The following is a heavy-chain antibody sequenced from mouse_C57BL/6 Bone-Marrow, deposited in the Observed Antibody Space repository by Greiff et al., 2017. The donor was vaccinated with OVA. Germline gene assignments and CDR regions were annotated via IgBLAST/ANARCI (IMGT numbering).Heavy chain of an antibody. D-gene: IGHD1-1*01. CDR2: IDPSDSYT. CDR3: AIPTVAYWYFEV. V-gene: IGHV1-69*01. CDR1: GYTFTSYW. J-gene: IGHJ1*03. Sequence: QVQLQQPGAELVMPGASVKLSCKASGYTFTSYWMHWVKQRPGQGLEWIGEIDPSDSYTNYNQKFKGKSTLTVDKSSSTAYMQLSSLTSEDSAVYYCAIPTVAYWYFEVWGTGTTVTVSS.